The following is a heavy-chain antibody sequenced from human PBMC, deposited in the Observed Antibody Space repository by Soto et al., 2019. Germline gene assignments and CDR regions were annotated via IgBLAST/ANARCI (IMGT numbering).Heavy chain of an antibody. V-gene: IGHV1-8*01. CDR2: MNPNTGNA. CDR3: ARRAETNGWNGFGADKYSFHF. D-gene: IGHD1-1*01. J-gene: IGHJ4*02. CDR1: GCTFTRYD. Sequence: ASVKVSCKDSGCTFTRYDMYRVGQATGQGIEWMGWMNPNTGNAGYAQKYQGGVTVTSYISINTVHVELCILRSDDTAVYYCARRAETNGWNGFGADKYSFHFSGQGTLVPVS.